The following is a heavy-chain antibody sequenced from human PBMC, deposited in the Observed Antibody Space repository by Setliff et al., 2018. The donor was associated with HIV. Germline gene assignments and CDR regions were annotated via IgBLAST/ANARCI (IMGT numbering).Heavy chain of an antibody. Sequence: SETLSLTCTVSGGSISSHYWSWIRQPPGKGLEWIGSIYYSGSTNYNPSLKSRVTISVDMSKNQFSLKLSSVTAADTAVYYCARVDYNFWSGYNFVFDYWGQGTLVTVSS. J-gene: IGHJ4*02. CDR3: ARVDYNFWSGYNFVFDY. CDR2: IYYSGST. CDR1: GGSISSHY. V-gene: IGHV4-59*11. D-gene: IGHD3-3*01.